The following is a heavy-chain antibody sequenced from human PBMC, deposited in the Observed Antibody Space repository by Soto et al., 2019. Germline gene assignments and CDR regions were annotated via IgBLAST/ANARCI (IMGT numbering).Heavy chain of an antibody. D-gene: IGHD3-3*01. CDR3: AREPWRNYGMDV. CDR1: GGSISSYY. Sequence: SETLSLTCTVSGGSISSYYWSWIRKPPGKGLEWIGYIYYSGSTNYNPSLKSRVTISVDTSKNQFSLKLSSVTAADTAVYYCAREPWRNYGMDVWGQGTTVTVSS. J-gene: IGHJ6*02. V-gene: IGHV4-59*01. CDR2: IYYSGST.